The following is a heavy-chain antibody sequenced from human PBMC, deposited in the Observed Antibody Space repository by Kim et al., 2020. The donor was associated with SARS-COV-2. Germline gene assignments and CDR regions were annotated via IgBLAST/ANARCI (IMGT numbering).Heavy chain of an antibody. J-gene: IGHJ4*02. D-gene: IGHD2-15*01. V-gene: IGHV3-30*02. CDR3: ATEGGTSGRCGYFDS. Sequence: DPVKGRVTIPRDDSKTTVYLELNSLRDEDSAVYYCATEGGTSGRCGYFDSWGQGTLVTVSS.